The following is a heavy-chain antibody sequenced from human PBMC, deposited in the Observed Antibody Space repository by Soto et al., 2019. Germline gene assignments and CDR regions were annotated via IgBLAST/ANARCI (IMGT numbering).Heavy chain of an antibody. Sequence: QVQLQESGPGLVKPSQTLSLTCTVSGGSISSGGYYWSWIRQHPGKGLEWIGYIYYSGSTYYNPSLKSRVTRSVDTSKNQFSLKLSSVTAADTAVYYCASSLYIWGSYRPTPFDYWGQGTLVTVSS. D-gene: IGHD3-16*02. V-gene: IGHV4-31*03. CDR1: GGSISSGGYY. CDR2: IYYSGST. J-gene: IGHJ4*02. CDR3: ASSLYIWGSYRPTPFDY.